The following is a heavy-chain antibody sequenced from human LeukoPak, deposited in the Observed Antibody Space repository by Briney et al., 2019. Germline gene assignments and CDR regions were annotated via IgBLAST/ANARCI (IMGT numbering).Heavy chain of an antibody. V-gene: IGHV4-34*01. D-gene: IGHD3-10*01. CDR1: GGSFSGYY. Sequence: SETLSLTCAVYGGSFSGYYWSWIRQPPGKGLEWIGEINHSGSTNYNPSLKSRVTIPVDTSKNQFSLKLSSVTAADTAVYYCARGHRGNYGSGSYYRGSYYYYGMDVWGQGTTVTVSS. CDR3: ARGHRGNYGSGSYYRGSYYYYGMDV. CDR2: INHSGST. J-gene: IGHJ6*02.